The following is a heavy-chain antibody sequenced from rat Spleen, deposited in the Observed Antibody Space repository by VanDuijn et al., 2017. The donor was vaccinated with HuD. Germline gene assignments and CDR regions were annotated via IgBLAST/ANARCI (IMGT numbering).Heavy chain of an antibody. J-gene: IGHJ2*01. CDR1: GFSLISYA. V-gene: IGHV2-13*01. D-gene: IGHD1-2*01. CDR3: ARADVAGLSTDGI. Sequence: QVQLKESGPGLVQSSQTLSLTCTVSGFSLISYAVNWIRQPPGKGLEWMGVIWGNGNTNYNSPLKSRLSISRDTSKSQIYLKMNSLQIEDTATYFCARADVAGLSTDGIWGQGIMVTVSS. CDR2: IWGNGNT.